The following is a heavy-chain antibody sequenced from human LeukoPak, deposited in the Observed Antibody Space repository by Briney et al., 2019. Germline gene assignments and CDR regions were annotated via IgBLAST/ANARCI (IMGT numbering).Heavy chain of an antibody. Sequence: SETLSLTCTVSGGSISSFFWSWIRQPPGKGLEWIGYIHYSGSTNYNPSLASRVTISVDTSKNQFSLNLSSVTAADTAVYYCARHEGGNLDFDYWGQGTLVTVSS. J-gene: IGHJ4*02. D-gene: IGHD4-23*01. V-gene: IGHV4-59*08. CDR3: ARHEGGNLDFDY. CDR1: GGSISSFF. CDR2: IHYSGST.